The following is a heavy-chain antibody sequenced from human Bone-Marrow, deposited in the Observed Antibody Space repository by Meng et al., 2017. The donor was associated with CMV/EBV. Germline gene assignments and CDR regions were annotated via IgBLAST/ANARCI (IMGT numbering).Heavy chain of an antibody. J-gene: IGHJ4*02. CDR2: ISYDGSNK. CDR1: GFTFSSYA. D-gene: IGHD6-19*01. V-gene: IGHV3-30*04. Sequence: GGSLRLSCAASGFTFSSYAMHWVRQAPGKGLEWVAVISYDGSNKYYADSVKGRSTISRDNSKNTLYLQMNSLRAEDTAVYYCARVQRLVRAGGFAYWGQGHLVTVYS. CDR3: ARVQRLVRAGGFAY.